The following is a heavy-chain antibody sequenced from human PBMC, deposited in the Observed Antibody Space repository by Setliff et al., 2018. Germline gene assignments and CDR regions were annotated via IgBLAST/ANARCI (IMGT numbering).Heavy chain of an antibody. D-gene: IGHD1-26*01. CDR1: GGSISSYY. V-gene: IGHV4-4*07. J-gene: IGHJ3*02. CDR3: ARLGLRSAFDI. CDR2: IYATGGP. Sequence: PSETLSLTCTVSGGSISSYYWSWIRQPAGKGLEWIGRIYATGGPSYNPSLKSRVIMSVDKSKNQFSLRLTSVTAADTAVYYCARLGLRSAFDIWGQGTMVTVSS.